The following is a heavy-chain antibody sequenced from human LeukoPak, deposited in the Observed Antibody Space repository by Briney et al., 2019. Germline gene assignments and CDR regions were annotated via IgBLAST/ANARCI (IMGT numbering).Heavy chain of an antibody. CDR1: GFTVSSNY. J-gene: IGHJ4*02. CDR2: IYSGGCT. Sequence: GGSLRLSCAASGFTVSSNYMSWVRQAPGKGLEWVSVIYSGGCTYYADSVKGRFTISRDNSKNTLYLQMNSLRAEDTAVYYCARDPAGTEGYWGQGTLVTVSS. V-gene: IGHV3-66*02. CDR3: ARDPAGTEGY. D-gene: IGHD6-25*01.